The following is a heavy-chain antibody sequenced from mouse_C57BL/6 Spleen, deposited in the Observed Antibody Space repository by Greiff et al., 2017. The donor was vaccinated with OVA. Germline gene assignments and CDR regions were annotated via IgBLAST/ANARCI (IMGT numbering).Heavy chain of an antibody. Sequence: EVKVVESGGGLVKPGGSLKLSCAASGFTFSDYGMHWVRQAPEKGLEWVAYISSGSSTIYYADTVKGRFTISRDNAKNTLFLQMTSLRSEDTAMYYCARPYFDYDEGGYFDYWGQGTTLTVSS. CDR1: GFTFSDYG. J-gene: IGHJ2*01. D-gene: IGHD2-13*01. CDR3: ARPYFDYDEGGYFDY. V-gene: IGHV5-17*01. CDR2: ISSGSSTI.